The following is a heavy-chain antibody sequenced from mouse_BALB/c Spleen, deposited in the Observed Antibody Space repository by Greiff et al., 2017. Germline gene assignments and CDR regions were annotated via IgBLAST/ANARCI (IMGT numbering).Heavy chain of an antibody. Sequence: VQLQQSGAELVRSGASVKLSCTASGFNINVYYMHWVKQRPEQGLEWIGWIDPENGDTEYAPKFQGKATMTAVTSSNTAYLQLSSLTSEDTAVDYCNANGAGYWYFDGWGGGTTGTVS. CDR2: IDPENGDT. CDR1: GFNINVYY. CDR3: NANGAGYWYFDG. V-gene: IGHV14-4*02. J-gene: IGHJ1*01.